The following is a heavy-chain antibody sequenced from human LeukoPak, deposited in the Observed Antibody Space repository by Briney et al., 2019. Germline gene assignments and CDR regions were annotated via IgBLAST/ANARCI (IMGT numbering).Heavy chain of an antibody. D-gene: IGHD3-22*01. Sequence: GESLKISCKGSGYSFTSYWIGWVRQMPGKGLEWMGIVYPGDSDTRYSPSFQGQVTFSAGKSLSTAYLQWSSLKASDTAMYYCARHRARYYYDSSGLDYWGQGTLVTVSS. CDR3: ARHRARYYYDSSGLDY. CDR2: VYPGDSDT. V-gene: IGHV5-51*01. CDR1: GYSFTSYW. J-gene: IGHJ4*02.